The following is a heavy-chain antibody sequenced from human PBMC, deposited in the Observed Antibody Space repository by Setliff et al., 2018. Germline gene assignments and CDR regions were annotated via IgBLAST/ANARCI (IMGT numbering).Heavy chain of an antibody. Sequence: TSETLSLTCTVSGDSISSGDYFWSWIRQPPGKGLEWIAYIYHSGSAYYNPSLKSRVTMSVDTSKNQFSLHLTSVTAADTAVYYCAREVGTSTSSDAFGVWGQGMMVTVSS. CDR1: GDSISSGDYF. V-gene: IGHV4-30-4*08. CDR2: IYHSGSA. D-gene: IGHD1-26*01. CDR3: AREVGTSTSSDAFGV. J-gene: IGHJ3*01.